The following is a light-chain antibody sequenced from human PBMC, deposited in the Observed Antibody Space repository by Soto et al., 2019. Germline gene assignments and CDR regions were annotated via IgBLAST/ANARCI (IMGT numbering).Light chain of an antibody. CDR2: GAS. V-gene: IGKV3-20*01. Sequence: EIVLTQSPCTLSLSPGERATLSCRASQSVSSKLAWYQQKPGQAPRLLISGASSRATGIPDRFSGSGSGTDFTLTISRLEPEDFAMYFCQQYGGSPITFGQGTRLEIK. CDR1: QSVSSK. J-gene: IGKJ5*01. CDR3: QQYGGSPIT.